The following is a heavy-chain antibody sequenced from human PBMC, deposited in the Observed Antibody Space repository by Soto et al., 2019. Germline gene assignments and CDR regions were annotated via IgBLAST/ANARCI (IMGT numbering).Heavy chain of an antibody. J-gene: IGHJ6*02. Sequence: PGGSLRLSCAASGFTFSSYGMHWVRQAPGKGLEWVAVISYDGSNKYYADSVKGRFTISRDNSKNTLYLQMNSLRAEDTAVYYCAKFIPTTSGLDVWGPGTTVNVSS. CDR1: GFTFSSYG. V-gene: IGHV3-30*18. CDR3: AKFIPTTSGLDV. CDR2: ISYDGSNK. D-gene: IGHD2-2*02.